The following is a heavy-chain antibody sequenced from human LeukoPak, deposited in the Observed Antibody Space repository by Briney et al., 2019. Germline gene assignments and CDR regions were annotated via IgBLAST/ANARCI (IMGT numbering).Heavy chain of an antibody. V-gene: IGHV3-74*01. Sequence: GGSLRLSCAASGLTFSGYWMYWVRQAPGKGLVWASRINSDGSSTSYADSVKGRFTISRDTAKNTLYLQMSSLRAEDTAVYYCARVQPSSSGLYGNYDLDYWGQRTLVTVSS. CDR2: INSDGSST. J-gene: IGHJ4*02. D-gene: IGHD4-11*01. CDR1: GLTFSGYW. CDR3: ARVQPSSSGLYGNYDLDY.